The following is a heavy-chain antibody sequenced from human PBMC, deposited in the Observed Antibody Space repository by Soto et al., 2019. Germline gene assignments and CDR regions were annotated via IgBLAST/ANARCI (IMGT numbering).Heavy chain of an antibody. CDR2: FDPEDGET. D-gene: IGHD3-16*02. V-gene: IGHV1-24*01. J-gene: IGHJ4*02. Sequence: ASVKVSCKVSGYTLTELSMHWVRQAPGKGLEWMGGFDPEDGETIYAQKFQGRVTMTEDTSTDTAYMELSSLRSEDTAVYYCATARVITFGGVILNTEWRQGTLVPVSS. CDR3: ATARVITFGGVILNTE. CDR1: GYTLTELS.